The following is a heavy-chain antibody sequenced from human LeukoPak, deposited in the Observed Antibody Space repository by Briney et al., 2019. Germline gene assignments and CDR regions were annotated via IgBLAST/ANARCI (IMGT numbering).Heavy chain of an antibody. D-gene: IGHD3-3*01. Sequence: SETLSLTCTVSGGCISSYYWSWIRQPPGKGLEWIGYIYYSGSTNYNPSLKSRVTISVDTSKNQFSLKLSSVTAADTAVYYCARQGSAVTIFGVVNVYMDVWGKGTTVTVSS. J-gene: IGHJ6*03. CDR3: ARQGSAVTIFGVVNVYMDV. CDR2: IYYSGST. V-gene: IGHV4-59*01. CDR1: GGCISSYY.